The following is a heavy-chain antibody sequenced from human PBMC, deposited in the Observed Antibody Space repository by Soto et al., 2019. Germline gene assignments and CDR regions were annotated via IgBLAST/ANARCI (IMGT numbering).Heavy chain of an antibody. CDR3: ATPSLDTAMVKNGMDV. D-gene: IGHD5-18*01. CDR2: IIPILGIA. V-gene: IGHV1-69*02. J-gene: IGHJ6*02. CDR1: GGTFSSYT. Sequence: QVQLVQSGAEVKKPGSSVKVSCKASGGTFSSYTISWVRQAPGQGLEWMGRIIPILGIANYAQKFQGRVTITADKSTSTAYMELSSLRSEDTAVYYCATPSLDTAMVKNGMDVWGQGTTVTVSS.